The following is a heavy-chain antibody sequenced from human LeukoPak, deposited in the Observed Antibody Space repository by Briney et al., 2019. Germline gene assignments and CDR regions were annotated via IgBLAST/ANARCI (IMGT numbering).Heavy chain of an antibody. D-gene: IGHD3-10*01. CDR1: GDSITGYS. J-gene: IGHJ5*02. V-gene: IGHV4-59*01. CDR2: IYYNGDT. CDR3: VRGPYGSSISNWFDP. Sequence: NPSETLSLTCSVSGDSITGYSWSWIRQTPGKGLEWIGYIYYNGDTHYNPSLNSRLSMSVDTPKKQFSLNLRSVTAADTAVYYCVRGPYGSSISNWFDPWGQGLLVTVSS.